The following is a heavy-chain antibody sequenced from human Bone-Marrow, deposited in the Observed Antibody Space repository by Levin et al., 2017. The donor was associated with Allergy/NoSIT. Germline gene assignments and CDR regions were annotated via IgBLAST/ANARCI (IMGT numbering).Heavy chain of an antibody. CDR2: VTPPSGVT. CDR3: ARDSNGATSVPYFDN. V-gene: IGHV1-2*06. D-gene: IGHD2-8*01. J-gene: IGHJ4*02. Sequence: GASVKVSCKAAGYPFTDYYMHWVRQAPGQGLEWLGRVTPPSGVTSYAQKFQGRVTLTRDTSISTAYMELSRLQSDDTAIYYCARDSNGATSVPYFDNWGQGTLVTVSS. CDR1: GYPFTDYY.